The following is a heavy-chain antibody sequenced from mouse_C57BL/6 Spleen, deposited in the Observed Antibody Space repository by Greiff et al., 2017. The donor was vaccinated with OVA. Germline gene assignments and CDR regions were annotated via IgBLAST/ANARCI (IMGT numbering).Heavy chain of an antibody. CDR3: ARTWEFAY. CDR2: INPGSGGT. CDR1: GYAFTTYL. Sequence: QVQLQQSGAELVRPGTSVKVSCKASGYAFTTYLIEWVKQRPGQGLEWIGVINPGSGGTNYNEKFKGKATLTADKSSSTAYMQLSSLTSEDSAVYFCARTWEFAYWGQGTLVTVSA. V-gene: IGHV1-54*01. J-gene: IGHJ3*01. D-gene: IGHD4-1*01.